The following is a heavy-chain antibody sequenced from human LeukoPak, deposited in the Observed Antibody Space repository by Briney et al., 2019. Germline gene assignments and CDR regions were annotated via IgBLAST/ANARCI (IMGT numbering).Heavy chain of an antibody. CDR3: AKGSGGGYFDY. Sequence: PGGSLRLSCAASGFTFDDYAMHWVRQAPGKGLEWVSGISWNSGSIGYADSVKGRFTISRDNAKNSLYLQMNSLRAEDTALYYCAKGSGGGYFDYWGQGTLVTVSS. CDR2: ISWNSGSI. D-gene: IGHD4-23*01. J-gene: IGHJ4*02. V-gene: IGHV3-9*01. CDR1: GFTFDDYA.